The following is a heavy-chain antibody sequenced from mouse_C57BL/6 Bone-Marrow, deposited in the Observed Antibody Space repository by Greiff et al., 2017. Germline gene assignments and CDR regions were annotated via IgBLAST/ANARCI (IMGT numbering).Heavy chain of an antibody. CDR3: ARAGATDFDD. Sequence: QVQLQQPGAELVKPGASVKLSCKASGYTFTSYWMQWVKQRPGQGLEWIGEIDPSDSYTNYNQKFKGKATLTVDTSSSTAYMQLSSLTSEDSAVYYCARAGATDFDDWGQGTTLTVSS. CDR2: IDPSDSYT. CDR1: GYTFTSYW. V-gene: IGHV1-50*01. D-gene: IGHD3-1*01. J-gene: IGHJ2*01.